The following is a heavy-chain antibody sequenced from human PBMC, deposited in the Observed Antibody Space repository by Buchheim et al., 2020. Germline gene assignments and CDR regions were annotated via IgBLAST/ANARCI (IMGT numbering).Heavy chain of an antibody. CDR1: GYTFTSYY. J-gene: IGHJ6*02. CDR3: ARDLRAIFGRIYGMDV. CDR2: IHPSGGST. Sequence: QVQLVQSGAEVKKPGASVKVSCKASGYTFTSYYMHWVRQAPGQGLEWMGIIHPSGGSTSYAQKFQGRVTMTRDTSTSTVYMELSSLRSEDTAVYYCARDLRAIFGRIYGMDVWGQGTT. V-gene: IGHV1-46*03. D-gene: IGHD3-3*01.